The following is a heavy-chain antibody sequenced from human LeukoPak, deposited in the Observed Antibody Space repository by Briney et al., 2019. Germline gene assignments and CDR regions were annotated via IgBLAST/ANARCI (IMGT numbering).Heavy chain of an antibody. CDR1: GFTFRSYS. V-gene: IGHV3-21*01. CDR2: ISSGGDYI. Sequence: GGSLRLSCAASGFTFRSYSMNWIRQAPGKGLEWVSYISSGGDYIYYSESLKGRFTISRDNAKNSPFLQMNGLTAEDTAVYYCARDIYAVVHSGYFDYWGHGALVTVSS. CDR3: ARDIYAVVHSGYFDY. D-gene: IGHD3-3*02. J-gene: IGHJ4*01.